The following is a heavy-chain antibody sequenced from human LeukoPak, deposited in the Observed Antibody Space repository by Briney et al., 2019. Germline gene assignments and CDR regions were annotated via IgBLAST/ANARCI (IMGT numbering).Heavy chain of an antibody. V-gene: IGHV3-53*01. J-gene: IGHJ4*02. CDR2: IYSGGST. CDR3: ASIAVAGI. CDR1: GFTVSGNY. Sequence: GGSLRLSCAASGFTVSGNYMSWVRQAPGKGLEWVSIIYSGGSTFYADSVKGRFTISRGNSKNTLYLHMSSLRAEDTAVYYCASIAVAGIWGQGTLVTVSS. D-gene: IGHD6-19*01.